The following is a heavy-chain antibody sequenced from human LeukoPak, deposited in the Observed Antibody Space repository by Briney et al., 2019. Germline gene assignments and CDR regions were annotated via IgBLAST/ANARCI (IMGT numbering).Heavy chain of an antibody. CDR3: ARDGEDHYYDY. D-gene: IGHD7-27*01. CDR1: GFTVSSNH. Sequence: GGSLRLSCAASGFTVSSNHMSWVRQAPGKGLEWVSIIYIGGTIYYADSVKGRFTISRDNSMNAVYLEMNSLRAEDTAVYYCARDGEDHYYDYWGQGTLVTVST. V-gene: IGHV3-66*01. CDR2: IYIGGTI. J-gene: IGHJ4*02.